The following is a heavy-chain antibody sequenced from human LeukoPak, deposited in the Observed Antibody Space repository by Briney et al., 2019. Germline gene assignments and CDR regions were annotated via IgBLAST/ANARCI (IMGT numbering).Heavy chain of an antibody. D-gene: IGHD2-15*01. CDR2: INTDGSRT. CDR1: GLTFSSYW. V-gene: IGHV3-74*01. CDR3: ASGFSVGSCYGDY. J-gene: IGHJ4*02. Sequence: GGSLRLSCAASGLTFSSYWMHWVRQAPGEGLMWVSRINTDGSRTSYADSVKGRFTISRHNAKNTLYLQMNSLRAEDTAVYYCASGFSVGSCYGDYWGQGTLVTVSS.